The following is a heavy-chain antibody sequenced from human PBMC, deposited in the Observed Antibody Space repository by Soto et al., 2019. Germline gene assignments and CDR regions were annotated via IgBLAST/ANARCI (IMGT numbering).Heavy chain of an antibody. Sequence: QVQLVQSGAEVKKPGASVKVSCKASGYTFTSYGISWVRQAPGQGLEWMGWISAYNGNTNYAQKLQGRVTMTTDTSTSTAYMELRSLRCDDTAVYYCARDRGLVYDCSGGSCYSLDPWGQGTLVTVSS. J-gene: IGHJ5*02. CDR3: ARDRGLVYDCSGGSCYSLDP. D-gene: IGHD2-15*01. CDR2: ISAYNGNT. V-gene: IGHV1-18*01. CDR1: GYTFTSYG.